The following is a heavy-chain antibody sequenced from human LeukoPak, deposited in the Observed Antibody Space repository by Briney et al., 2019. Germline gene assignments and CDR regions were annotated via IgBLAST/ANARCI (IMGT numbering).Heavy chain of an antibody. D-gene: IGHD6-19*01. V-gene: IGHV1-18*01. Sequence: ASVKVSCKASGYTFTSYGINWVRQAPGQGLEWMGWINTYNGNTNYAQKLQGRVTMTTDTSTTTAYMELRSLRSDDTAVYYCARNSHGYSSGWLQFNFDYWGQGTLVTVSS. CDR3: ARNSHGYSSGWLQFNFDY. CDR1: GYTFTSYG. CDR2: INTYNGNT. J-gene: IGHJ4*02.